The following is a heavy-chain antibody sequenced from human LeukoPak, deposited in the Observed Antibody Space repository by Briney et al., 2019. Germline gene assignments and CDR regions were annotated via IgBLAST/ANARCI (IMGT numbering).Heavy chain of an antibody. Sequence: GPTLVNPTQTLTLTCTFSGFSLSTSAVGVGWIRQPPGKTLEWLALIYWNDDKRYRPSLKSRLTVTKDISKNQVVLTMTNMDPVDTATYYCAHRLAGGGSQNWGQGTLVTVPS. V-gene: IGHV2-5*01. CDR2: IYWNDDK. CDR1: GFSLSTSAVG. CDR3: AHRLAGGGSQN. J-gene: IGHJ4*02. D-gene: IGHD1-26*01.